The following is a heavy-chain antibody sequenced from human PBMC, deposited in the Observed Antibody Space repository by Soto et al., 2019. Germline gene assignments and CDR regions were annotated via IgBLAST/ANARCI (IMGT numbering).Heavy chain of an antibody. Sequence: SETLSLTCTVSGGSISSYYWSWIRQPPGKGLEWIGYIYYGGSTNYNPSLKSRVTISVDTSKNQFSLKLSSVTAADTAVYYCARGGYDFWSGYLIYWGQGTLVTVSS. V-gene: IGHV4-59*01. J-gene: IGHJ4*02. CDR1: GGSISSYY. CDR2: IYYGGST. D-gene: IGHD3-3*01. CDR3: ARGGYDFWSGYLIY.